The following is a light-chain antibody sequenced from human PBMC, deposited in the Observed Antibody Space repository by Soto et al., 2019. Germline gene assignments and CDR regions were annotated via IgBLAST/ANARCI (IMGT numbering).Light chain of an antibody. CDR3: QSYDSSLSGVV. Sequence: SVLTQPPSVSGAPGQRVTISCTGSSSNIGAGYDVHWYQQLPGTAPKLLIYGNSNRPSGVPDRFSGSKSGTSASLAITGLQAEDEADYYCQSYDSSLSGVVFGGGTQLTV. V-gene: IGLV1-40*01. J-gene: IGLJ2*01. CDR1: SSNIGAGYD. CDR2: GNS.